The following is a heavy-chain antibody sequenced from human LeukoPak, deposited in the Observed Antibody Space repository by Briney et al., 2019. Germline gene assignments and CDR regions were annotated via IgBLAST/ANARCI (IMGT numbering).Heavy chain of an antibody. D-gene: IGHD3-16*01. Sequence: SEALSLTCTVSGGSISSSRYYWGWIRQPPGKGLEWIGSFYYSGSTYYNPSLKSRVTISVDTSKNQFSLKVSSVTAADTAVYYCATPASGLREAPLDYWGQGTLVTVSS. CDR2: FYYSGST. CDR1: GGSISSSRYY. V-gene: IGHV4-39*01. CDR3: ATPASGLREAPLDY. J-gene: IGHJ4*02.